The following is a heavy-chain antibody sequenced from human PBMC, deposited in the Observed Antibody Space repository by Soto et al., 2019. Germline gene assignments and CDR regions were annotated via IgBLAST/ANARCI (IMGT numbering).Heavy chain of an antibody. Sequence: GGSLRLSCAASGFTFRSFTMNWVRQAPGKGLEWVSTISSNSAYIYYTDALRGRFTISRDNAKNSLHLQMNSLRAEDTAVYYCTRDASRDSSARGWFDPWGPGTLVTVAA. CDR3: TRDASRDSSARGWFDP. D-gene: IGHD6-13*01. CDR1: GFTFRSFT. V-gene: IGHV3-21*01. J-gene: IGHJ5*02. CDR2: ISSNSAYI.